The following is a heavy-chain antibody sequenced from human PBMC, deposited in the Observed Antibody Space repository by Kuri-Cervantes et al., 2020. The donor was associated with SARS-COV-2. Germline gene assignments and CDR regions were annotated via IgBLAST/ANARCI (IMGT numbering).Heavy chain of an antibody. J-gene: IGHJ4*02. CDR1: GYTFTSYG. D-gene: IGHD3-22*01. CDR2: ISAYNGNT. V-gene: IGHV1-18*01. CDR3: AREFVSCNPGYYDSSGTDDY. Sequence: ASVKVSCKASGYTFTSYGISWVRQAPGQGLEWMGWISAYNGNTNYAQKLRGRVTMTTDTSTSTAYMELRSLRSDDTAVYYCAREFVSCNPGYYDSSGTDDYWGQGTLVTVSS.